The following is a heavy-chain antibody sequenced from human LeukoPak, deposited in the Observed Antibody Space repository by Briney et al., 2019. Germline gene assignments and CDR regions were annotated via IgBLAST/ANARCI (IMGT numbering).Heavy chain of an antibody. J-gene: IGHJ4*02. V-gene: IGHV3-30*04. Sequence: GGSLRLSCAASGCTTSSYGSHWLHQAPGKGLEMVIVISKDGSNEHYADPGKGPFTISRDNSTNTPYLQMNSLRTEDTAVYYCVRDRGDGYNQIDYWGQGTLVTVSS. D-gene: IGHD5-24*01. CDR3: VRDRGDGYNQIDY. CDR2: ISKDGSNE. CDR1: GCTTSSYG.